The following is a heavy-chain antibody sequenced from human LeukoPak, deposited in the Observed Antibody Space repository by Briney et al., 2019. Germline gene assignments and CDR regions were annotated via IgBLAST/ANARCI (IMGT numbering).Heavy chain of an antibody. J-gene: IGHJ5*02. CDR2: IIPLFGTA. CDR3: ARAGVGVVPAAIVANWFDP. D-gene: IGHD2-2*02. CDR1: GYTFTTYG. Sequence: SVKVSCKASGYTFTTYGISWVRQAPGQGLEWMGGIIPLFGTANYAQNFQGRVTITTDESTSTAYMELSSLRSEDTAVYYCARAGVGVVPAAIVANWFDPWGQGTLVTVSS. V-gene: IGHV1-69*05.